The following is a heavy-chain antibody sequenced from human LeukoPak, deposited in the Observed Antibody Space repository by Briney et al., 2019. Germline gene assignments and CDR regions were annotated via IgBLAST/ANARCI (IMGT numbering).Heavy chain of an antibody. CDR2: ISYDGSDK. J-gene: IGHJ4*02. V-gene: IGHV3-30-3*01. CDR3: ARVSRTTGTSIPLFDY. D-gene: IGHD1-1*01. Sequence: GGSLRLSCAASGFTFSHYSMHWVRQAPGKGLEWVAVISYDGSDKSYADSVKGRFTVSRDNSKNTLYLQMNSLRAEDTAVYSCARVSRTTGTSIPLFDYWGQGTLVTVSS. CDR1: GFTFSHYS.